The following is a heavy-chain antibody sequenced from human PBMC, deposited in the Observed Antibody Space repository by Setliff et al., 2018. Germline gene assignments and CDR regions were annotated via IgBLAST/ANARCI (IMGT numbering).Heavy chain of an antibody. CDR1: GGSVNSHY. CDR2: IFYSGDT. V-gene: IGHV4-59*02. CDR3: ARNPSSLQYSFDI. Sequence: SETLSLTCTVSGGSVNSHYWSWIRQPPGKGLEWIGFIFYSGDTKSNPSLKSRVTMSVDTSKNQFSLRLSSVTAADTALYYCARNPSSLQYSFDIWGRGTLVTVSS. J-gene: IGHJ2*01. D-gene: IGHD6-6*01.